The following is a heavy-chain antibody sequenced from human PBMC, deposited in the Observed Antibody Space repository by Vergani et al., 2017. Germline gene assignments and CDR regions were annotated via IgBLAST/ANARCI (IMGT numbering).Heavy chain of an antibody. CDR3: ARDRSSGWGGSQSMDV. V-gene: IGHV1-69*13. Sequence: QVQLVQSGAEVKKPGSSVKVSCKASGGTFSSYAISWVRQAPGQGLEWMGRIIPSFDTANYAQKFQGRVTITADESTSTAYMELSSLRSEDTAVYYCARDRSSGWGGSQSMDVWGQGTTVTVSS. D-gene: IGHD6-19*01. CDR1: GGTFSSYA. J-gene: IGHJ6*02. CDR2: IIPSFDTA.